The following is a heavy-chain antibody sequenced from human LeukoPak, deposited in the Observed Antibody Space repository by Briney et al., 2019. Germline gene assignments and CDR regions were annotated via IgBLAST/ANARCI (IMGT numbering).Heavy chain of an antibody. J-gene: IGHJ3*02. Sequence: GGSLRLSCEASGFTLRDYYMGWMRQAPGKGLEWVSYITNSGDRIYNADSVKGRFTISRDNAKNSLYLQMNSLRAEDTAIYYCARAFNDAFDIWGQGTMVTVTS. V-gene: IGHV3-11*04. CDR3: ARAFNDAFDI. CDR2: ITNSGDRI. CDR1: GFTLRDYY.